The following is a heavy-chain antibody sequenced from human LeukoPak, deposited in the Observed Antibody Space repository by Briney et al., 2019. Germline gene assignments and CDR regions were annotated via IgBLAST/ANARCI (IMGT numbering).Heavy chain of an antibody. Sequence: ASVKVSCKASGYTFTNSYIHWVRQAPGQVLEWMGLINPDGGNTNYAQNFQGRVTLTRNTSTSTVYMELSSLRSEDTAIYYCARIRDGYNDAYDIWGQGTVVTVPS. J-gene: IGHJ3*02. CDR1: GYTFTNSY. CDR2: INPDGGNT. V-gene: IGHV1-46*01. CDR3: ARIRDGYNDAYDI. D-gene: IGHD5-24*01.